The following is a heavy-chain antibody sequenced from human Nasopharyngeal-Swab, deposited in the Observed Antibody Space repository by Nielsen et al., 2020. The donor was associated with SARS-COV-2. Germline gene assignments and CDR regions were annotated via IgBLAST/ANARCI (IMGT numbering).Heavy chain of an antibody. V-gene: IGHV1-2*02. J-gene: IGHJ6*02. CDR3: ASSNLGYCSSTSCYHPPYYYGMDV. CDR2: INPNSGGT. D-gene: IGHD2-2*01. Sequence: ASVKVSCKVSGYTLTELSMHWVRQAPGQGLEWMGWINPNSGGTNYAQKFQGRVTMTRDTSISTAYMELSRLRSDDTAVYYCASSNLGYCSSTSCYHPPYYYGMDVWGQGTTVTVSS. CDR1: GYTLTELS.